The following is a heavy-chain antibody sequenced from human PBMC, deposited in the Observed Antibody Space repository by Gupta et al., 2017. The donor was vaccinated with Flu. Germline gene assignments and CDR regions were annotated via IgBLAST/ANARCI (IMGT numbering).Heavy chain of an antibody. V-gene: IGHV3-33*01. J-gene: IGHJ5*02. D-gene: IGHD2/OR15-2a*01. Sequence: QEQLVESGGGVVQPGRSLRLSCAASGFTFSRHGMHWVRQAPGKGLEWVALIRSDESDKFYADSVKGRFTISRDNSKNMLYLQMDSLRAEDTAVYFCARGTWTTYAQWLDPWGQGTLVTVSS. CDR3: ARGTWTTYAQWLDP. CDR1: GFTFSRHG. CDR2: IRSDESDK.